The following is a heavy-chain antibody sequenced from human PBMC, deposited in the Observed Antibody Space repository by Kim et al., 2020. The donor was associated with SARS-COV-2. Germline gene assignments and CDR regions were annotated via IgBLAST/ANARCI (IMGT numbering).Heavy chain of an antibody. CDR2: IYYSGST. CDR1: GGSISSSSYY. V-gene: IGHV4-39*07. Sequence: SETLSLTCTVSGGSISSSSYYWGWIRQPPGKGLEWIGSIYYSGSTYYNPSLKSRVTISVDTSKNQFSLKLSSVTAADTAVYYCARPPKRGGSGGHAFDIWGQGTIVTVSS. D-gene: IGHD6-25*01. CDR3: ARPPKRGGSGGHAFDI. J-gene: IGHJ3*02.